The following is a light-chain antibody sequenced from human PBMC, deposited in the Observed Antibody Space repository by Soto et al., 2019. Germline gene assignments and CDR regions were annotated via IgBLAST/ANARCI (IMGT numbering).Light chain of an antibody. Sequence: AIQMTQSPSSLSASVGDRVTITCRASQGIRDDLAWYQQRPGEAPTILIYAASSLQSGVPSRFSGSGSGTDFTLTISSLQPEDFGTYYCLQDYSYPRTFGQGTRVDI. CDR1: QGIRDD. CDR2: AAS. V-gene: IGKV1-6*01. CDR3: LQDYSYPRT. J-gene: IGKJ1*01.